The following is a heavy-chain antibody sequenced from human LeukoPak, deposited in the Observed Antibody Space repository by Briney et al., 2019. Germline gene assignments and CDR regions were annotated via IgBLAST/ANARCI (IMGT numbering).Heavy chain of an antibody. CDR3: ARDSGSGTFT. Sequence: SETLSLTCTVSDGSISSYDWSWIRQPAGKGLEWIGRIYTSGSPTYNPSLKSRVTISLDTSKNQFSLKLSSVTAADTAVYYCARDSGSGTFTWGQGTLVTVSS. CDR1: DGSISSYD. J-gene: IGHJ5*02. CDR2: IYTSGSP. D-gene: IGHD3-10*01. V-gene: IGHV4-4*07.